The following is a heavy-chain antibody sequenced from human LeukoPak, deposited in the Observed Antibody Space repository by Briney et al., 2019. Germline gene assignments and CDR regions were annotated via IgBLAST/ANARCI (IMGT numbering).Heavy chain of an antibody. CDR3: ARAAGGDLLFDY. V-gene: IGHV4-59*01. Sequence: SETLSLTCTVSGGSISSYYWSWIRQPPGKGLEWIGYIYYSGSTNYNPSLKSRVTISVDTSKNQFSLKLSSVTAADTAVYYCARAAGGDLLFDYWGQGTLVTVSS. D-gene: IGHD4-17*01. CDR1: GGSISSYY. J-gene: IGHJ4*02. CDR2: IYYSGST.